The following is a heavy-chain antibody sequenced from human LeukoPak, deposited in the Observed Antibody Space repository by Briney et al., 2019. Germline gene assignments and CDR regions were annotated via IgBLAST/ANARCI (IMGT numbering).Heavy chain of an antibody. Sequence: SETLSLTCTVYRGSFSDYYWSWIRQPPGKGLEWIGNFYSSGSTYYNPSLKSRVTISVNTSKNQFSLNLTSVTAADTAVYYCARQFDYCGQGTLVTVSS. J-gene: IGHJ4*02. CDR2: FYSSGST. V-gene: IGHV4-34*01. CDR1: RGSFSDYY. CDR3: ARQFDY.